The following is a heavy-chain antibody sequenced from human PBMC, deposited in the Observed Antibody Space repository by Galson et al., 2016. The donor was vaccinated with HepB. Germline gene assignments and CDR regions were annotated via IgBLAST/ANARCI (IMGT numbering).Heavy chain of an antibody. D-gene: IGHD5-18*01. J-gene: IGHJ6*02. Sequence: SLRLSCAASGFSFSSYAMSWVRQAPGKGLEWVSGITSGGTTYYADYVKGRFTISRDNSKNILYLQMKSLRDEDTAVYYCAKRPYSYGWHYGMDVWGQRTTVTVSS. CDR1: GFSFSSYA. CDR3: AKRPYSYGWHYGMDV. V-gene: IGHV3-23*01. CDR2: ITSGGTT.